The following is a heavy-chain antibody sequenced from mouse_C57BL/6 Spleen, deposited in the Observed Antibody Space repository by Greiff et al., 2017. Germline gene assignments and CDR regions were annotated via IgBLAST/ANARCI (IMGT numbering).Heavy chain of an antibody. V-gene: IGHV1-15*01. CDR2: IDPETGGT. J-gene: IGHJ4*01. CDR3: TRTDGYDAMDY. Sequence: QVQLKESGAELVRPGASVTLSCKASGYTFTDYEMHWVKQTPVHGLEWIGAIDPETGGTAYNQKFKGKARLTADKSSSTAYMELRSLTSEYSAVYYCTRTDGYDAMDYWGQGPSVTVSS. D-gene: IGHD2-3*01. CDR1: GYTFTDYE.